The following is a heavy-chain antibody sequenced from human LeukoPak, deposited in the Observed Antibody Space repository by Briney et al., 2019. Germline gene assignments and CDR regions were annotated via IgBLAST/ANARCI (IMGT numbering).Heavy chain of an antibody. Sequence: SVKVSFKASVGTFSSYAISWVRQAPGQGLEWMGRIIPIFGTANYAQKFQGRVTITTDESTSTAHMELSSLRSEDTAVYYCARDPTYCGGDCSQYYWGQGTLVTVSS. CDR1: VGTFSSYA. D-gene: IGHD2-21*02. V-gene: IGHV1-69*05. J-gene: IGHJ4*02. CDR3: ARDPTYCGGDCSQYY. CDR2: IIPIFGTA.